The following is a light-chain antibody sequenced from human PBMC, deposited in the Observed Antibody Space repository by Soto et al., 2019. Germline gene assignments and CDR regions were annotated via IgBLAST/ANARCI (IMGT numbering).Light chain of an antibody. CDR1: QSLVSSDGNIY. CDR2: KIS. V-gene: IGKV2-30*01. J-gene: IGKJ4*01. Sequence: DVVMTQSPLSLPVXLXQXASIXCRSSQSLVSSDGNIYLNWFQQRPGQSPRRLMYKISNRDSGVPDRFSGSGSDTDFTLKISRVEAEDVGVYYCMQASHWPLTFGGGTTVEIK. CDR3: MQASHWPLT.